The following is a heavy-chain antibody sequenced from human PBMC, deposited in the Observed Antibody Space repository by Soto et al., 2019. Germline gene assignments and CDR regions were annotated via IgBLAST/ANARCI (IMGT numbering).Heavy chain of an antibody. D-gene: IGHD3-16*01. CDR1: GFTVRNNY. Sequence: EVQLVESGGGLVQPGGSLRLSCAASGFTVRNNYMSWVRQAPGKGLEWVSVIYSGGATYYADSVKGRVTISRDNSKNTLYLQMNSLRVEDTALYYCARDPPVGGDYYYMDVWSKETTVTVSS. CDR2: IYSGGAT. CDR3: ARDPPVGGDYYYMDV. V-gene: IGHV3-66*01. J-gene: IGHJ6*03.